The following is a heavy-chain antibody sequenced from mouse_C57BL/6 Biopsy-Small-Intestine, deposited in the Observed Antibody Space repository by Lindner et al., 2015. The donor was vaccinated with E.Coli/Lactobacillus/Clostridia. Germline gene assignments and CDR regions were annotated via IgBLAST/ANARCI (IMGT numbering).Heavy chain of an antibody. Sequence: VQLQESGPDLVKPGASVKMSCKASGYTFTDYNMHWVKQSHGKSLEWIGYINPNNGGTTYNQKFRGKATLTVDKSSSTAYMQLSSLTTEDSAIYYCATYHYGSRSYFDYWGQGTALTVSS. V-gene: IGHV1-22*01. CDR2: INPNNGGT. CDR3: ATYHYGSRSYFDY. J-gene: IGHJ2*01. CDR1: GYTFTDYN. D-gene: IGHD1-1*01.